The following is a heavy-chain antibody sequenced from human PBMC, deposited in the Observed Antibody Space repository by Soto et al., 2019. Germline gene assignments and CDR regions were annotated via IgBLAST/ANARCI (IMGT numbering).Heavy chain of an antibody. J-gene: IGHJ6*02. Sequence: QVQLVQSAGEVKKPGASAIVSCQASGYTFRNYIIAWLRQAPGQGLEWMGWISPYNGNTNYARQFRSSIPLTTDTSTSAAYLELRNLGSDDAATYYCARYCAGNACYSRHYYAMDVWGQGATVSVSS. D-gene: IGHD2-21*02. CDR2: ISPYNGNT. V-gene: IGHV1-18*01. CDR3: ARYCAGNACYSRHYYAMDV. CDR1: GYTFRNYI.